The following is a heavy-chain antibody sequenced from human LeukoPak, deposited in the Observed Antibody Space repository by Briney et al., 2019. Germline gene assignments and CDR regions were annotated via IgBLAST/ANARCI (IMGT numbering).Heavy chain of an antibody. CDR1: RFTFRRYS. V-gene: IGHV3-21*06. J-gene: IGHJ4*02. D-gene: IGHD6-13*01. CDR3: ARVAEAAAFDS. CDR2: ISSSSRYI. Sequence: GGSLRLSCAASRFTFRRYSMNAVCHAPGEGLEWVSSISSSSRYIYYTDSMKGRFTISRDNSKNSLYLQMNRLRAEDTAVYYCARVAEAAAFDSWGQGTLVTVSS.